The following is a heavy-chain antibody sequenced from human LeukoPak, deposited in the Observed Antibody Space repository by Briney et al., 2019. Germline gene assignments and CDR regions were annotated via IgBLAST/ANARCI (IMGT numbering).Heavy chain of an antibody. J-gene: IGHJ6*04. V-gene: IGHV1-69*13. D-gene: IGHD2-15*01. CDR1: GGTFSSYA. CDR3: AAGYCSGGSCYSGYYYYGMDV. Sequence: ASVKVSCKASGGTFSSYAISWVRQAPGQGLEWMGGIIPIFGTANYAQKFQGRVTITADESTSTAYMELSSLRSDDTAVYYCAAGYCSGGSCYSGYYYYGMDVWGKGTTVTVSS. CDR2: IIPIFGTA.